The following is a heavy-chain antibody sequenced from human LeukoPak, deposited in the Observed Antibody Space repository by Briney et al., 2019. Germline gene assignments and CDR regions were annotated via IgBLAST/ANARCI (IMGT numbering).Heavy chain of an antibody. Sequence: GGSLRLSCAASGFTFSSYSMNWVRQAPGKGLEWVSSISSSSSYIYYADSVKGRFTISRDNAKNSLYLQMNGLRAEDTAVYYCARAPVEWELHYFGYWGQGTLVTVSS. V-gene: IGHV3-21*01. J-gene: IGHJ4*02. D-gene: IGHD1-26*01. CDR1: GFTFSSYS. CDR3: ARAPVEWELHYFGY. CDR2: ISSSSSYI.